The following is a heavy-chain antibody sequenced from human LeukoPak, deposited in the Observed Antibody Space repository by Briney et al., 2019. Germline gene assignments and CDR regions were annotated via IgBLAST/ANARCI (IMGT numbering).Heavy chain of an antibody. CDR2: IYTSGST. CDR1: GGSISSGSYY. V-gene: IGHV4-61*02. Sequence: SETLSLTCTVSGGSISSGSYYWSWIRQPAGKGLEWIGRIYTSGSTNYNPSLKSRVTMSVDTSKNQSSLKLSSVTAADTAVYYCARMVRGFHYYYMDVWGKGTTVTISS. D-gene: IGHD3-10*01. J-gene: IGHJ6*03. CDR3: ARMVRGFHYYYMDV.